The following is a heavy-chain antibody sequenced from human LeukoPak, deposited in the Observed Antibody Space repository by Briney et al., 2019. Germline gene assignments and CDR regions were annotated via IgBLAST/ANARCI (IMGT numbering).Heavy chain of an antibody. CDR2: ISYDGSNK. CDR3: ARDPSGSQYYYYYYYMDV. D-gene: IGHD1-26*01. CDR1: GFTFRSYA. Sequence: GGSLRLSCAASGFTFRSYAMHWVRQAPGKGLEWVAVISYDGSNKYYADSVKGRFTISRDNSKNTLYLQMNSLRDEDTAVYYCARDPSGSQYYYYYYYMDVWGKGTTVTVSS. J-gene: IGHJ6*03. V-gene: IGHV3-30*04.